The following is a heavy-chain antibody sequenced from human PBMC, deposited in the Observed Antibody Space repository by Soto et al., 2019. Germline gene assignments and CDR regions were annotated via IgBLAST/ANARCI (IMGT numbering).Heavy chain of an antibody. J-gene: IGHJ4*02. Sequence: GASVKVSCKASGGTFSSYTISWVRQAPGQGLEWMGRIIPILGIANYAQKFQGRVTITADKSTSTAYMELSSLRSEDTAVYYCARASENSSSWYFDYWGQGTLVTVSS. D-gene: IGHD6-13*01. CDR2: IIPILGIA. CDR3: ARASENSSSWYFDY. CDR1: GGTFSSYT. V-gene: IGHV1-69*02.